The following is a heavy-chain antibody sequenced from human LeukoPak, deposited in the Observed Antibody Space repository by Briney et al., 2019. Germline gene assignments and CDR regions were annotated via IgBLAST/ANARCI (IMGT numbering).Heavy chain of an antibody. V-gene: IGHV1-46*02. CDR1: GYTLNHYF. CDR2: INPSGGSI. CDR3: ARGPPGRVYDSTKRGLFDH. Sequence: ASVKVPFKASGYTLNHYFIHGVGPAPGQGLEGVGIINPSGGSINYAQKFQGRVTMTRDTSTSTVYMELSSLRPEDTAVFYCARGPPGRVYDSTKRGLFDHWGQGTLVTVSS. J-gene: IGHJ4*02. D-gene: IGHD3-22*01.